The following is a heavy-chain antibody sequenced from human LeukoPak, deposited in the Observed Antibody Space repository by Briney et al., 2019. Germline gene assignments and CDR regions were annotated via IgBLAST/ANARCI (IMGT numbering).Heavy chain of an antibody. Sequence: ASVKVPCKASGYTFTRYGIRWVRQAPGQGLEWMGWISSYNGNKYEAQKHESRVTMTTDTSTTTAYKEMSSLRDDDAAVYYCARHGLNTLCCFKGRYFELWGRGTLVTVSS. CDR2: ISSYNGNK. CDR3: ARHGLNTLCCFKGRYFEL. CDR1: GYTFTRYG. D-gene: IGHD3-16*01. J-gene: IGHJ2*01. V-gene: IGHV1-18*01.